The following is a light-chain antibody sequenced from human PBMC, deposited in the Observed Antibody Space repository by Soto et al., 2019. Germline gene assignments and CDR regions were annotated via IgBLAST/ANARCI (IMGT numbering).Light chain of an antibody. J-gene: IGKJ2*01. V-gene: IGKV1-5*03. Sequence: DLQMTQSPSTLSASVGDRVTITCRASQSISNWLAWYQQKPGKAPKLLIYKASSLESGVPSRFSGSGSGTEFTLTISSLQPDDFATYYCQQYNHYPYTFGQGTKLEIK. CDR3: QQYNHYPYT. CDR1: QSISNW. CDR2: KAS.